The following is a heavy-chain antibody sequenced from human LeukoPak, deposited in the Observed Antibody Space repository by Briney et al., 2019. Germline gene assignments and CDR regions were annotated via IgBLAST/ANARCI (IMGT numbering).Heavy chain of an antibody. CDR2: ISYDGSNK. D-gene: IGHD2-2*01. Sequence: GGSLRLSCAASGFTFSSYAMHWVRQAPGKGLEWVAVISYDGSNKYYADSVKGRFTISRDNSKNTLYLQMNSLRAEDTAVYYCASLVVVPAAWGAFDIWGQGTMVTVSS. CDR1: GFTFSSYA. V-gene: IGHV3-30-3*01. J-gene: IGHJ3*02. CDR3: ASLVVVPAAWGAFDI.